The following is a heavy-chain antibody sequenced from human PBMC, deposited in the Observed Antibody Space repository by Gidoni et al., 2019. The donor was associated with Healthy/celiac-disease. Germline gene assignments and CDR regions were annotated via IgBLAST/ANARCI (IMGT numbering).Heavy chain of an antibody. J-gene: IGHJ3*02. Sequence: QVQLVQSGAEVKKPGASVKVSCRASGYTFTSYGISWVRQAPGKGREWMGWMSAYNGNTNYAQKLQGRVTMTTDTSTSTAYMELRSLRSDDTSVYYCARLHRAVAGFDAFDIWGQGTMVTVSS. CDR1: GYTFTSYG. CDR3: ARLHRAVAGFDAFDI. D-gene: IGHD6-19*01. CDR2: MSAYNGNT. V-gene: IGHV1-18*01.